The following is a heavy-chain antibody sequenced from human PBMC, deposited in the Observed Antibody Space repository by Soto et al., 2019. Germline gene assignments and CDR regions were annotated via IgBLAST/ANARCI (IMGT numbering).Heavy chain of an antibody. V-gene: IGHV4-34*01. D-gene: IGHD1-1*01. CDR2: INHSGST. Sequence: SETLSLTCAVYGGSFSGYYWSWIRQPPGKGLEWIGEINHSGSTNYNPSLKSRVTISVDTSKDQFSLKLSSVTAADTDVYYCSIGPLIGSNPGEYYFDYWGQGTLVTVSS. J-gene: IGHJ4*02. CDR1: GGSFSGYY. CDR3: SIGPLIGSNPGEYYFDY.